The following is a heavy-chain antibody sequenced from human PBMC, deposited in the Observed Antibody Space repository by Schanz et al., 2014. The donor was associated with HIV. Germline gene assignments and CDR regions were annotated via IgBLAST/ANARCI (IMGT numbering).Heavy chain of an antibody. J-gene: IGHJ4*02. CDR2: ISSGGSDI. V-gene: IGHV3-11*04. D-gene: IGHD6-13*01. CDR3: ARGGYMGFDFHH. CDR1: RFTFSDYH. Sequence: QVQLVESGGGLVKPGGSLRLSCAASRFTFSDYHMNWIRQAPGKGLEWVSYISSGGSDIYYADSVKGRLTISRDNIKNSLSLQMNSLRGEDTAVYYCARGGYMGFDFHHWGQGTPVTVSS.